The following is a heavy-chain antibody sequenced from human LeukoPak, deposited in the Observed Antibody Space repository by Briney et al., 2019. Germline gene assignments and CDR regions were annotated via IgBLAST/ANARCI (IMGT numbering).Heavy chain of an antibody. D-gene: IGHD6-13*01. CDR3: ARLRQQLAIYYYYYMDV. CDR1: GGSFSGFS. CDR2: IDHRGNT. Sequence: ASETLSLNCAVYGGSFSGFSCSWIRQSPGKGLEWIGEIDHRGNTYFNPALKSRVTMSIDTSQNRFSLILNSVTAADTAVYYCARLRQQLAIYYYYYMDVWGKGTTVTVSS. V-gene: IGHV4-34*01. J-gene: IGHJ6*03.